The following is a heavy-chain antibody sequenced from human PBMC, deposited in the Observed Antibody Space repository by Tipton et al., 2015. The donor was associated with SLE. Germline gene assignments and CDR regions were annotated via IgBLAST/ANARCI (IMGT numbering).Heavy chain of an antibody. J-gene: IGHJ5*01. CDR1: GGSFSGYY. D-gene: IGHD2-2*01. CDR3: GRGRCISRSCLKWFDS. Sequence: GLVKPSETLSLTCAVYGGSFSGYYWSWIRQPPGKGLEWSGEISQSGSTNYNPAFKSRVTVLLATSRNQFSLKLRSVTAADTAVYFWGRGRCISRSCLKWFDSWGKGTLVPVFS. CDR2: ISQSGST. V-gene: IGHV4-34*01.